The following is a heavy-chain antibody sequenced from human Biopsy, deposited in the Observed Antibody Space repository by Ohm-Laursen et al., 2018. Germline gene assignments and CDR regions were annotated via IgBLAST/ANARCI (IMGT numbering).Heavy chain of an antibody. CDR1: GDSVSNNDAA. D-gene: IGHD1-1*01. Sequence: TLSLTCAISGDSVSNNDAAWNWIRQSPSRGLEWLGRTYYRTKWYSDSAVSVKSRITISVDTSKNQFSLHLKSVSPDDTAVYYCARETSTGIPFNWLDPWGQGTLVIVST. J-gene: IGHJ5*02. V-gene: IGHV6-1*01. CDR3: ARETSTGIPFNWLDP. CDR2: TYYRTKWYS.